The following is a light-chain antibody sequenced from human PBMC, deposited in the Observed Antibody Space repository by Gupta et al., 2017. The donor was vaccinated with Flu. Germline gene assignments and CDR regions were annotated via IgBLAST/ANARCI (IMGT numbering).Light chain of an antibody. V-gene: IGLV5-45*02. CDR1: SGINVGSFR. Sequence: QAVLTQPSSLSASPGASASLTCTLRSGINVGSFRIYWYQQKPGSPPHYLLRYKSDSDKQQGSRVPSRFSGSKDASANAGILLISGRQSEDEADYYCMIWHSSAWVFGGGTKLTVL. CDR3: MIWHSSAWV. J-gene: IGLJ3*02. CDR2: YKSDSDK.